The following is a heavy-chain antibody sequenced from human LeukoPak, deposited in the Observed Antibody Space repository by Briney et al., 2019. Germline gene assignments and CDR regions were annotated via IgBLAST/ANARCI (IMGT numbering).Heavy chain of an antibody. V-gene: IGHV1-69*13. Sequence: SVTVSCKASGGTFSSYAISWVRQAPGQGLEWMGGIIPIFGTANYAQKFQGRVTITADESTSTAYMELSSLRSEDTAVYYCARSYSSGWYAKYYFDYWGQGTLVTVSS. CDR2: IIPIFGTA. J-gene: IGHJ4*02. CDR3: ARSYSSGWYAKYYFDY. CDR1: GGTFSSYA. D-gene: IGHD6-19*01.